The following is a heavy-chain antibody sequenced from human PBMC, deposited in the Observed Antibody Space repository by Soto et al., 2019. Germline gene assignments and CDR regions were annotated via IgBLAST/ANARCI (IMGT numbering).Heavy chain of an antibody. CDR2: VYSSGSA. D-gene: IGHD6-19*01. Sequence: QLQLQESGPGLVKPSETLALTCTVSSGSIGSSSYYRGWIRQPPGKGLEWIGSVYSSGSAYYNPSLKSRVTISVDTSKKQFYLKLNSVTAADTAVFYCARGSGWPYYFDYWGQGTLVTVSS. V-gene: IGHV4-39*01. CDR3: ARGSGWPYYFDY. CDR1: SGSIGSSSYY. J-gene: IGHJ4*02.